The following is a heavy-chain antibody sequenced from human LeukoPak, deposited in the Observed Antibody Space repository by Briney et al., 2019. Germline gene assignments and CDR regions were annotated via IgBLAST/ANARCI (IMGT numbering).Heavy chain of an antibody. D-gene: IGHD3-10*01. Sequence: PGGSLRLSCAASGFTFSSYAMHWVRQAPGKGLEWVSVIYSGGSTYYADSVKGRFTISRDNSKNTLYLQMNSLRAEDTAVYYCARETPEELFDIWGQGTMVTVSS. CDR1: GFTFSSYA. J-gene: IGHJ3*02. CDR2: IYSGGST. CDR3: ARETPEELFDI. V-gene: IGHV3-66*02.